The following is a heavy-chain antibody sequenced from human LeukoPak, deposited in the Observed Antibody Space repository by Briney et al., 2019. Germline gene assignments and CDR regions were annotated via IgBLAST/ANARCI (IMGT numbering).Heavy chain of an antibody. CDR2: TNPDGTTE. Sequence: GGSLRLSCAASGFSFSSYEMNWVRQAPGKGLEWLGNTNPDGTTENYVASVKGRFFFSRDNAKNSLYLHMNSLRADDTAMYYCARDRVCNTFDYWGRGTLVTVSS. CDR1: GFSFSSYE. CDR3: ARDRVCNTFDY. D-gene: IGHD2-8*01. J-gene: IGHJ4*02. V-gene: IGHV3-7*01.